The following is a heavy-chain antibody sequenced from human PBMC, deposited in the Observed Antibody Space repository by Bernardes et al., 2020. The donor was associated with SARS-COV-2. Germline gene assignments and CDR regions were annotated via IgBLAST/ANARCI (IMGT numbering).Heavy chain of an antibody. Sequence: GGSLRLSCVASGFTLSHCCMNWVRKAPGGGLEWVANTNGDGREKYYVDSVKGRFTISGDNAKNSLYLQMNSLRAEDTAVYYCVRDGTGAVEFDYWGQGTLVTVSS. V-gene: IGHV3-7*04. CDR2: TNGDGREK. CDR1: GFTLSHCC. D-gene: IGHD7-27*01. CDR3: VRDGTGAVEFDY. J-gene: IGHJ4*02.